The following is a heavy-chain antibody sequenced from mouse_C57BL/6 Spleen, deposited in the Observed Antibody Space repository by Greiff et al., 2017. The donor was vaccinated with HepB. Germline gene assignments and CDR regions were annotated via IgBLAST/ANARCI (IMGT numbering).Heavy chain of an antibody. CDR1: GYTFTDYY. CDR3: ARSTYDSWFAY. Sequence: QVQLQQSGAELVRPGASVKLSCKASGYTFTDYYINWVKQRPGQGLEWIARIYPGSGNTYYNEKFKGKATLTAEKSSSTAYMQLSSLTSEDSAVYFCARSTYDSWFAYWGQGTLVTVSA. J-gene: IGHJ3*01. CDR2: IYPGSGNT. V-gene: IGHV1-76*01. D-gene: IGHD2-4*01.